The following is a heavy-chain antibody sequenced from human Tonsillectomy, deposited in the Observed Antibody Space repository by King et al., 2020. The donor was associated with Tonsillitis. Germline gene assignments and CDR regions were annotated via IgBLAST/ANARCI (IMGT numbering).Heavy chain of an antibody. CDR1: GYTFTNDD. D-gene: IGHD1-26*01. CDR2: ISVYSGNT. V-gene: IGHV1-18*04. Sequence: QLVQSGAEVKKPGASVKVSCQASGYTFTNDDITWVRQAPGQGLEWMGWISVYSGNTDYAQKLQGRVTMTADTSTTTAYMELRGLTSDDTAVYYCARDISGSYRYYFEYWGQGSLVSVS. CDR3: ARDISGSYRYYFEY. J-gene: IGHJ4*02.